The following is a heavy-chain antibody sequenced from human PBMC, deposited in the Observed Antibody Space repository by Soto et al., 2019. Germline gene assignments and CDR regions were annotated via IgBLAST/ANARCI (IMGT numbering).Heavy chain of an antibody. D-gene: IGHD2-8*01. J-gene: IGHJ4*02. CDR3: TKGRRIVGMVHAVNFDY. Sequence: GGSLRLSCAASGFTFNNHALSWVRQAPGKGLEWVSAINDGGDKTYYADSVKGRFTISRDNSKNTASLQMNSLRAEDTAIYYCTKGRRIVGMVHAVNFDYWGQGSLVTVSS. V-gene: IGHV3-23*01. CDR2: INDGGDKT. CDR1: GFTFNNHA.